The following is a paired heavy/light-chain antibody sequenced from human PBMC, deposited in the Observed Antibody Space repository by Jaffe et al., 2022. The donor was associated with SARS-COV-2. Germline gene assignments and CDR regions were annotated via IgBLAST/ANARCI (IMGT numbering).Light chain of an antibody. V-gene: IGKV2-28*01. CDR3: MQALQTFT. CDR2: LGS. CDR1: QSLLHSNGYNY. J-gene: IGKJ3*01. Sequence: DIVMTQSPLSLPVTPGEPASISCRSSQSLLHSNGYNYLDWYLQKPGQSPQLLIYLGSNRASGVPDRFSGSGSGTDFTLKISRVEAEDVGVYYCMQALQTFTFGPGTKVDIK.
Heavy chain of an antibody. D-gene: IGHD3-9*01. CDR1: GYTFTSYA. CDR2: INAGNGNT. J-gene: IGHJ6*02. CDR3: ARADLISLYDILTGQPYGMDV. V-gene: IGHV1-3*01. Sequence: QVQLVQSGAEVKKPGASVKVSCKASGYTFTSYAMHWVRQAPGQRLEWMGWINAGNGNTKYSQKFQGRVTITRDTSASTAYMELSSLRSEDTAVYYCARADLISLYDILTGQPYGMDVWGQGTTVTVSS.